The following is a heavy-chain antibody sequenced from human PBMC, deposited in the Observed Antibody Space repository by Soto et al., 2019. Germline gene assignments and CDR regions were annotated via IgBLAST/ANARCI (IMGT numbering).Heavy chain of an antibody. V-gene: IGHV3-13*01. CDR2: IGTAGDT. D-gene: IGHD6-13*01. J-gene: IGHJ6*03. CDR3: ARGWLATGGSLSYMDV. CDR1: GFTFSSYG. Sequence: GGSLRLSCAAAGFTFSSYGMHWVRQATGKGLEWVSAIGTAGDTYYPGSVKGRFTISRENAKNSLYLQMNSLRAGDTALYYCARGWLATGGSLSYMDVWGKGTTVTVSS.